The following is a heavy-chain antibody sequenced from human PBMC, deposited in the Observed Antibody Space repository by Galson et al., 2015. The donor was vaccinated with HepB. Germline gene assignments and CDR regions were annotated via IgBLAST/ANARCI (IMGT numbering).Heavy chain of an antibody. CDR1: GSTFTSYG. CDR2: ISAYNGNT. CDR3: ARDRGRYSSGWYNY. Sequence: SVKVSCKASGSTFTSYGISWVRQAPGQGLEWMGWISAYNGNTNYAQKLQGRVTMTTDTSTSTAYMELRSLRSDDTAVYYCARDRGRYSSGWYNYCGQGTLVTVSS. D-gene: IGHD6-19*01. J-gene: IGHJ4*02. V-gene: IGHV1-18*01.